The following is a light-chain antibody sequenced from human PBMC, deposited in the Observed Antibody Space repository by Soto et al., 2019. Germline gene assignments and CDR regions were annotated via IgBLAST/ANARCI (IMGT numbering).Light chain of an antibody. Sequence: IHMTQSPSSLSASVGDRVTISCRASQRITTYLNWYQQKPGEAPKLLISTSGTLQRGVPSRFIGSGSGTDFTLTITSLQPAEFATYFCQQTYSTPYTFGQGTKLEIK. J-gene: IGKJ2*01. CDR3: QQTYSTPYT. CDR1: QRITTY. CDR2: TSG. V-gene: IGKV1-39*01.